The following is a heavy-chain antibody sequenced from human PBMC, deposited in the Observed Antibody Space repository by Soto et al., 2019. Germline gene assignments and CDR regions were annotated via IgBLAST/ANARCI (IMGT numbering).Heavy chain of an antibody. CDR3: AKGTVGSTLQPYYFDF. Sequence: EVHLVESGGGLIQRGVSETLSRAVSGLTFSSYAVSGLRQGPGKGVECVSTISGSGGSTYYADSVKGRHTISRDNYRDTLGLQMNNLRAEDTAVYYCAKGTVGSTLQPYYFDFWGQGTLVTVSS. CDR2: ISGSGGST. V-gene: IGHV3-23*04. J-gene: IGHJ4*02. D-gene: IGHD6-13*01. CDR1: GLTFSSYA.